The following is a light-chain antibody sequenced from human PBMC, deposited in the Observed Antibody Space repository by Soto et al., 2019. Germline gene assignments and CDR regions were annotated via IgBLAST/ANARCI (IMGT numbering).Light chain of an antibody. CDR3: CSYAGSYTYV. CDR1: SSDVGGYNY. J-gene: IGLJ1*01. Sequence: QSVLTQPRSVSGSPGQSVTISCTGTSSDVGGYNYVSWYQQHPGKAPKLMIYDVTKRPSGVPDRFSGSKSGNTASLTISGLQAEGEADYYCCSYAGSYTYVFGTGTKPTVL. V-gene: IGLV2-11*01. CDR2: DVT.